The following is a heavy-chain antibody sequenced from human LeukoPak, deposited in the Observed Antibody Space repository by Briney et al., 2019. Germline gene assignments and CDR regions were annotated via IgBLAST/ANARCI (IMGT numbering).Heavy chain of an antibody. V-gene: IGHV4-61*02. CDR1: GGSISSGSYY. J-gene: IGHJ5*02. Sequence: SETLSLTCTVSGGSISSGSYYWSWIRQPAGKGLEWIGRIYTGGSTNYNPSLKSRVTISVDTSKNQFSLKLSSVTAADTAVYYCARDVSGYAWFDPWGQGTLVTVSS. CDR2: IYTGGST. D-gene: IGHD3-22*01. CDR3: ARDVSGYAWFDP.